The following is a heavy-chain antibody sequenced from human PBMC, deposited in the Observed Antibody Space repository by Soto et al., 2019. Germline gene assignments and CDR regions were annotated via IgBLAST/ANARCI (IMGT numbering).Heavy chain of an antibody. CDR3: ARGQYFSDSSGYDDY. D-gene: IGHD3-22*01. J-gene: IGHJ4*02. Sequence: SVKVSCKASGYTFTSYGISWVRQAPGQGLEWMGGIIPIFGTANYAQKFQGRVTMTRDTSISTAYMELSDLRSEDTAVYYCARGQYFSDSSGYDDYWGQGTQVTVSS. CDR2: IIPIFGTA. CDR1: GYTFTSYG. V-gene: IGHV1-69*05.